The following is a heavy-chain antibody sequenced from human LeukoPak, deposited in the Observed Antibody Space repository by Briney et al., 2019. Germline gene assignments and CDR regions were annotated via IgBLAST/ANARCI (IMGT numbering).Heavy chain of an antibody. Sequence: GASVTVSCKASGYTVTGYYMHWVRQAPGQGLEWMGWINPNSGGTNYAQKFQGRVTMTRDTSISTAYMELSRLRSDDTAVYYCATRDSRYVLFAYWGQGTLVTVSS. J-gene: IGHJ4*02. D-gene: IGHD5-12*01. V-gene: IGHV1-2*02. CDR1: GYTVTGYY. CDR3: ATRDSRYVLFAY. CDR2: INPNSGGT.